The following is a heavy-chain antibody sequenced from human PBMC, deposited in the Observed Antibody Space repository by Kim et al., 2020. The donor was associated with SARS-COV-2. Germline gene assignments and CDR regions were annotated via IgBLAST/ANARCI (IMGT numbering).Heavy chain of an antibody. J-gene: IGHJ4*02. V-gene: IGHV3-30*07. Sequence: TQKARFTHSRDNSKKQLYLTMNSLRAEDTAVYYCAREADYDSSGSTPDYWGQGTLVTVSS. CDR3: AREADYDSSGSTPDY. D-gene: IGHD3-22*01.